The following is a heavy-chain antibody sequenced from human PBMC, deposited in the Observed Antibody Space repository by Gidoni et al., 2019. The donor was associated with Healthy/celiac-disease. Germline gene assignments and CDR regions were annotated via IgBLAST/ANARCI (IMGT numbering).Heavy chain of an antibody. CDR1: GYSFTSYW. CDR3: ARSLGYWSSTSCYGAFDI. Sequence: VQSGAEVKKPGESLKISCKGSGYSFTSYWIGWVRQMPGKGLEWMGIIYPGDSDTRYSPSFQGQVTISADKSISTAYLQWSSLKASDTAMYYCARSLGYWSSTSCYGAFDIWGQGTMVTVSS. CDR2: IYPGDSDT. J-gene: IGHJ3*02. V-gene: IGHV5-51*01. D-gene: IGHD2-2*01.